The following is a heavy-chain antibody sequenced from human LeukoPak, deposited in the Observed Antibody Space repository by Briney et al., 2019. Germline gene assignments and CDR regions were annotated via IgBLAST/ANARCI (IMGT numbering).Heavy chain of an antibody. Sequence: ASVKVSCKASDHTFRTFGITRVRQAPGQGLEWMGWISVYNGDTKHAQKFQGRVTMTTDTSTNTTYMEVRSLTFDDTAVYYCARDHMAARPGWFDAWGQGTLVTVSA. CDR1: DHTFRTFG. J-gene: IGHJ5*02. CDR2: ISVYNGDT. CDR3: ARDHMAARPGWFDA. D-gene: IGHD6-6*01. V-gene: IGHV1-18*01.